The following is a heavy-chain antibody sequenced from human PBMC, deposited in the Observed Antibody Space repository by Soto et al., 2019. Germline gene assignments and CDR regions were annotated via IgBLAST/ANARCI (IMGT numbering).Heavy chain of an antibody. J-gene: IGHJ5*02. V-gene: IGHV1-3*01. CDR1: GYTFTSYA. CDR2: INAGNGNT. Sequence: QVQLVQSGAEVKKPGASVKVSCKASGYTFTSYAMHWVRQAPGQRLEWMGWINAGNGNTKYSQKFQGRVTITRDTSASTAYMELSSLRSEDTAIYYCARGFRGGDADWFHPWGQGTLVTVSS. D-gene: IGHD2-21*02. CDR3: ARGFRGGDADWFHP.